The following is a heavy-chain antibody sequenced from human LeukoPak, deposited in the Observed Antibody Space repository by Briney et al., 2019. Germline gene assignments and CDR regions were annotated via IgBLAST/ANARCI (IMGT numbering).Heavy chain of an antibody. CDR1: GGSISSYY. V-gene: IGHV4-59*01. CDR2: IYYSGST. CDR3: ARGPDYGDYLYGTYYYYYYMDV. Sequence: KPSETLSLTCTVSGGSISSYYWSWIRQPPGKGLEWIGYIYYSGSTNYNPSLKSRVTISVDTSKNQFSLKLSSVTAADTAVFYCARGPDYGDYLYGTYYYYYYMDVWGKGTTVTVSS. J-gene: IGHJ6*03. D-gene: IGHD4-17*01.